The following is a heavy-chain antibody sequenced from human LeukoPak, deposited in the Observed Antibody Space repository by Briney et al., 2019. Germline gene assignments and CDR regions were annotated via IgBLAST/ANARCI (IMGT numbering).Heavy chain of an antibody. J-gene: IGHJ6*02. CDR1: GGSISSSSYY. CDR2: IYYSGST. V-gene: IGHV4-39*01. CDR3: ARHARYDFWSGYYGFYYYYGMDV. Sequence: PSETLSLTCTVAGGSISSSSYYWGWLRQPPGRGLEWIGSIYYSGSTYYNPSLKSRVTISVDTSKNQFSLKLSSVTAADTAVYYCARHARYDFWSGYYGFYYYYGMDVWGQGTTVTVSS. D-gene: IGHD3-3*01.